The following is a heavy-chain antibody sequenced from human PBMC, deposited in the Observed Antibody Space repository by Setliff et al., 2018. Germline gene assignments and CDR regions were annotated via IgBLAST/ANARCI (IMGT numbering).Heavy chain of an antibody. Sequence: ASVKVSCKTSGFNFISFGFSWVRQAPGQGLEWMAWISPYSGESNYAPKFQDRLTVTADTSTGTAYMELRALSSDDTAIYYCTRGRGPRVVVAVPLDFWGQGTLVTVSS. CDR2: ISPYSGES. J-gene: IGHJ4*02. D-gene: IGHD2-15*01. CDR3: TRGRGPRVVVAVPLDF. CDR1: GFNFISFG. V-gene: IGHV1-18*01.